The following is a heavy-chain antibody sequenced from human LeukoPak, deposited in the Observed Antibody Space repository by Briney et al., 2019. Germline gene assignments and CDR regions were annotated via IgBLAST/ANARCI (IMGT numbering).Heavy chain of an antibody. Sequence: GGSLRLSRAASGFTFSSYEMNWVRQAPGKGLEWVSYISSSGSTIYYADSVKGRFTISRDNAKNSLYLQMNSLRAEDTAVYYCARRTLLGIAAAGCGMDVWGKGTTVTVSS. CDR2: ISSSGSTI. D-gene: IGHD6-13*01. CDR3: ARRTLLGIAAAGCGMDV. V-gene: IGHV3-48*03. J-gene: IGHJ6*04. CDR1: GFTFSSYE.